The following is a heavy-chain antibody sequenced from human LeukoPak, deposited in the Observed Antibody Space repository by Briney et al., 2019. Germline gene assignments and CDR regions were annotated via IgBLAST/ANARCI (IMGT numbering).Heavy chain of an antibody. V-gene: IGHV4-59*08. D-gene: IGHD4-23*01. J-gene: IGHJ4*02. CDR2: IYGSGNI. CDR1: GGSISRYY. Sequence: SSETLSLTCTVSGGSISRYYWSWIRQPPGKRLEWIGSIYGSGNINYNPSLKSRVTISVDTSKNQFSLRLSSVTAADTAVYYCARLLRWPMIFDYWGQGTLVTVSS. CDR3: ARLLRWPMIFDY.